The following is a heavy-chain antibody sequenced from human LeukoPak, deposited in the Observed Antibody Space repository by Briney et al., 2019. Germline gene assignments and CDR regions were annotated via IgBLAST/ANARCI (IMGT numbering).Heavy chain of an antibody. J-gene: IGHJ3*02. V-gene: IGHV3-23*01. D-gene: IGHD2-15*01. CDR3: AKGGVVHAFDM. CDR1: GFTFSNYA. CDR2: INGNGGST. Sequence: GGSLRLSCAASGFTFSNYAMSWVRQAPGKGLERVSAINGNGGSTYYADSVKGRFTISRDNSKNTLYLQMNRLRAEDTAVYYCAKGGVVHAFDMWGQGTMVTVSS.